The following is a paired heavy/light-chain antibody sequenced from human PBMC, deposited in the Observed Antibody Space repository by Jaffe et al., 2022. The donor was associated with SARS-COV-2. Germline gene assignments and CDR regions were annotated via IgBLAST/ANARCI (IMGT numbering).Heavy chain of an antibody. CDR2: IKPDGSES. J-gene: IGHJ5*02. V-gene: IGHV3-7*03. D-gene: IGHD3-3*01. Sequence: EVQVVESGGGLVQPGGSLTLSCKASGFDFSTYWMSWIRQAPGKGLEWVATIKPDGSESNYVDSVMGRFTASRDNAKNSFYLQMSSLAAEDTARYYCARRGYTPDHWGQGTLVIVSS. CDR1: GFDFSTYW. CDR3: ARRGYTPDH.
Light chain of an antibody. CDR2: KIS. V-gene: IGKV2-24*01. Sequence: DVVLTQAPLSSPVTLGQPASISCRSNQSLAHPDGNTFLNWFHQRPGQPPRLLLYKISNRFSGVPDRFSGSGAGTEFTLKISRVEAEDVGVYYCMQATYFPLTFGGGTKVEI. J-gene: IGKJ4*01. CDR3: MQATYFPLT. CDR1: QSLAHPDGNTF.